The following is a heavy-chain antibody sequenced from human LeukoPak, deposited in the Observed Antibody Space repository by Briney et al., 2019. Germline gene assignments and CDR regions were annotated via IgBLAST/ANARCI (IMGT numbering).Heavy chain of an antibody. J-gene: IGHJ4*02. V-gene: IGHV4-38-2*02. Sequence: PSETLSLTCIVSGSSINSGYYWGWIRQPPGKGLEWIGTISDRGSTYNNSSLKSRVTISVDTSKNQLSLKLTSVTAADTAVYYCARLPGASRPRYYFDYWGQGTLVTVSS. CDR2: ISDRGST. CDR1: GSSINSGYY. CDR3: ARLPGASRPRYYFDY. D-gene: IGHD6-6*01.